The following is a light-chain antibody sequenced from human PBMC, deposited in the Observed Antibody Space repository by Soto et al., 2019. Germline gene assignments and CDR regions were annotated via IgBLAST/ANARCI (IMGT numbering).Light chain of an antibody. CDR1: SSDVGGYNY. J-gene: IGLJ3*02. V-gene: IGLV2-14*01. CDR3: SSYTSSSWV. CDR2: DVS. Sequence: QSVLTQPASVSGSPGQSITISCTGTSSDVGGYNYISWYQQHPGTAPKLMIYDVSNRPSGVSNRVSGSKSGNTASLTICGLQAEDEADYYCSSYTSSSWVFGGGTKLTVL.